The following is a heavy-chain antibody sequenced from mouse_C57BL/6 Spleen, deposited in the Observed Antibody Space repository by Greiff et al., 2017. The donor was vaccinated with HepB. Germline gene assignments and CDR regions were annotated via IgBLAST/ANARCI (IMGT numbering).Heavy chain of an antibody. CDR1: GYTFTDHT. Sequence: VQLQQSDAELVKPGASVKISCKVSGYTFTDHTLHWMKQRPEQGLAWIGYIYPSACSTKYNEKFMGKATLTADKSSSTAYMQRNSLKSAESAVYVWARRYYGSSYDYWGQGTTLTVSS. CDR3: ARRYYGSSYDY. D-gene: IGHD1-1*01. V-gene: IGHV1-78*01. CDR2: IYPSACST. J-gene: IGHJ2*01.